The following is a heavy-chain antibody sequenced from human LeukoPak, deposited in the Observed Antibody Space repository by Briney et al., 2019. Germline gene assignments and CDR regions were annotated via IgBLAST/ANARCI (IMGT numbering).Heavy chain of an antibody. Sequence: GGSLRLSCAASGFTFSSYAMSWVRQAPGKGLEWVSAISGSGGSTYYADSVKGRFTISRDNSKNTLYLQMNSLRAEDTAVYYCARRGYGSGGSYFLFDYWGQGTLVTASS. CDR1: GFTFSSYA. J-gene: IGHJ4*02. D-gene: IGHD2-15*01. V-gene: IGHV3-23*01. CDR2: ISGSGGST. CDR3: ARRGYGSGGSYFLFDY.